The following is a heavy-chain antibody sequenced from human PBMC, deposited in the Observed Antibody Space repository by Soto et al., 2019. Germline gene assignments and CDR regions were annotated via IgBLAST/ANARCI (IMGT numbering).Heavy chain of an antibody. CDR3: ARAGGGGRIAVAGMFDY. CDR2: IIPIFGTA. V-gene: IGHV1-69*01. Sequence: QVQLVQSGAEVKKPGSSVKVSCKASGGTFSSYAISWVRQAPGQGLEWMGGIIPIFGTANYAQKFKGRVMSTADESTNTAYVGLSSLRSEDTAVYYCARAGGGGRIAVAGMFDYWGQGTLVTVSS. CDR1: GGTFSSYA. J-gene: IGHJ4*02. D-gene: IGHD6-19*01.